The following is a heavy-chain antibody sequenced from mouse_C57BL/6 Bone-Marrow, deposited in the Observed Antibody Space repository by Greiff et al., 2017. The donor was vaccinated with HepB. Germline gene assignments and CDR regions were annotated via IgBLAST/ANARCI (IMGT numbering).Heavy chain of an antibody. Sequence: QVQLQQSGAELVKPGASVTMSCKASGYTFTDYDMHWVKQTPVNGLEWIGAIDPETGGTAYNQKFKGKAILTADKSSSTAYMELRSLTSEDSAVYYCTRDYNHFDYWGQGTTLTVSS. CDR2: IDPETGGT. D-gene: IGHD2-12*01. V-gene: IGHV1-15*01. CDR3: TRDYNHFDY. CDR1: GYTFTDYD. J-gene: IGHJ2*01.